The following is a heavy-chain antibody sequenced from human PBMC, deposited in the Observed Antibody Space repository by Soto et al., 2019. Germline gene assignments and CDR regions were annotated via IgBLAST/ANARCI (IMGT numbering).Heavy chain of an antibody. CDR2: MSYDGTNT. J-gene: IGHJ6*02. V-gene: IGHV3-30-3*01. CDR3: ARDSDTSMVGYYYYGMDV. CDR1: GFMFSAYA. D-gene: IGHD5-18*01. Sequence: SQTLSCTASGFMFSAYAMLWVLQAPGKGLEWVAAMSYDGTNTYYADSLKGRFTTSRDNSKNTLYLQINSLRADDTAVYYCARDSDTSMVGYYYYGMDVWGQGTTVTVSS.